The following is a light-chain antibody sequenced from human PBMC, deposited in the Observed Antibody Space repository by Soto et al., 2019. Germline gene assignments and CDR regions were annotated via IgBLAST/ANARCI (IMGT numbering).Light chain of an antibody. J-gene: IGKJ4*01. CDR1: QSVSSY. V-gene: IGKV3-11*01. CDR3: QQRSNWLT. CDR2: DAS. Sequence: EVVMTQSPATVSVSPGKDAPRACRASQSVSSYLAWYQQNPGQDPRRLIYDASNRATGIPARFSGSGSGTDFTLTISSLEPEDFAVYYCQQRSNWLTFGGGTKVDIK.